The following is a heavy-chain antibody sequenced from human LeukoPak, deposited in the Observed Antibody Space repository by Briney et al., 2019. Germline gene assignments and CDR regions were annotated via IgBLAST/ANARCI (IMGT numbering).Heavy chain of an antibody. Sequence: PGGSLRLSCAASGFTFSSYAMSWVRQAAGKGLEWVSAISGSGGSTYHADSVKGRFTISRDNSKNTLYLQMNSLRAEDTAVYYCAKAPRIASDYWGQGTLVTVSS. J-gene: IGHJ4*02. CDR2: ISGSGGST. CDR3: AKAPRIASDY. V-gene: IGHV3-23*01. CDR1: GFTFSSYA. D-gene: IGHD2-15*01.